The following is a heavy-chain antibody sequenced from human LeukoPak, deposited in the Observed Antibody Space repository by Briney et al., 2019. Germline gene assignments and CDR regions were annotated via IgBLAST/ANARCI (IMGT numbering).Heavy chain of an antibody. V-gene: IGHV3-23*01. CDR2: ISGSGGST. Sequence: GGSLRLSCAASGFTFSGYAMSWVRQAPGKGLEWVSAISGSGGSTYYADSVKGRFTISRDNSKNTLYLQMNSLRAEDTAVYYCAKKRGMATMIVVVPDDYWGQGPLVTVSS. J-gene: IGHJ4*02. D-gene: IGHD3-22*01. CDR1: GFTFSGYA. CDR3: AKKRGMATMIVVVPDDY.